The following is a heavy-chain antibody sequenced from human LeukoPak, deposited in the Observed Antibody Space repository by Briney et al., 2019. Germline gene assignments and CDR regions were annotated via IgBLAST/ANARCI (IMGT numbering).Heavy chain of an antibody. J-gene: IGHJ4*02. CDR2: IYYSGST. CDR3: AKSKAGLRIDY. D-gene: IGHD4-17*01. CDR1: GGSISSYY. V-gene: IGHV4-59*01. Sequence: SETLSLTCTVSGGSISSYYWSWIRQPPGKGLEWIGYIYYSGSTNYNPSLKSRVTISVDTSKKQFSLKVSSVTAADTAVYYRAKSKAGLRIDYWGQGTLVTVSS.